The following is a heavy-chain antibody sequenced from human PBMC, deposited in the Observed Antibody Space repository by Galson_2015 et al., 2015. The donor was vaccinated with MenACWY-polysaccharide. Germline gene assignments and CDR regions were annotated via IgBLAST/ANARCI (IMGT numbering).Heavy chain of an antibody. CDR1: GFTFKNAW. CDR2: IKSKTDGGTI. Sequence: SLRLSCAASGFTFKNAWMTWVRQAPGRGLEWVGRIKSKTDGGTIDYAAPVKDRFIISRDDSKNTVYLQMDSLKTEDTAVYYCTTETNERIPIFGVVIRADDWGQGTLVTVSS. J-gene: IGHJ4*02. V-gene: IGHV3-15*01. D-gene: IGHD3-3*01. CDR3: TTETNERIPIFGVVIRADD.